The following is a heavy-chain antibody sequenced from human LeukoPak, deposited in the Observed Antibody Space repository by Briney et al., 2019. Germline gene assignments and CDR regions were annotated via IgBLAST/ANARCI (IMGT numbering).Heavy chain of an antibody. CDR2: ISSSSSYI. CDR1: GFTFSSYS. V-gene: IGHV3-21*01. Sequence: PGGSLRLSCAASGFTFSSYSMNWVRQAPGKGLEWVSSISSSSSYIYYADSVKGRFTISRGNAKNSLYLQMNSLRAEDTAVYYCAVLEYGGSIDAFDIWGQGTMVTVSS. CDR3: AVLEYGGSIDAFDI. J-gene: IGHJ3*02. D-gene: IGHD3-3*01.